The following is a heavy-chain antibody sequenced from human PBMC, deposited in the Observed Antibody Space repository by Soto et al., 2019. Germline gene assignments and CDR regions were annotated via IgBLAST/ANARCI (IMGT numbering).Heavy chain of an antibody. V-gene: IGHV4-31*03. D-gene: IGHD3-10*01. Sequence: QVRLQESGPGLVRPSQTLSLTCNVSGAPISSGGCYWSWIRQHPGKGPAWIGYIYNSGTTFYNPSLGSRVTVSLDAAKNHFSLELRSVTVADTAVYYCAREPISTPRGVTQVDPWGQGTQVTVSS. CDR3: AREPISTPRGVTQVDP. CDR1: GAPISSGGCY. J-gene: IGHJ5*02. CDR2: IYNSGTT.